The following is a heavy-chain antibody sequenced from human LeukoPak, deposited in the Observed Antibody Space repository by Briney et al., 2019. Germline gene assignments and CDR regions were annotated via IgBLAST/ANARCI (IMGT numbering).Heavy chain of an antibody. J-gene: IGHJ4*02. CDR2: INHSGST. V-gene: IGHV4-34*01. CDR3: ARGSMVLLLFWELFRYYFDY. D-gene: IGHD3-10*01. Sequence: SETLSLTCAAYGGSFSGYYWSWIRQPPGKGLEWIGEINHSGSTNYNPSLKSRVTISVDTSKNQFSLKLSSVTAADTAVYYCARGSMVLLLFWELFRYYFDYWGQGTLVTVSS. CDR1: GGSFSGYY.